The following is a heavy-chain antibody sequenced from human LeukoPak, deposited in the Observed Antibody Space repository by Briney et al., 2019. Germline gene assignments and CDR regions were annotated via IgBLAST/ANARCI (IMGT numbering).Heavy chain of an antibody. J-gene: IGHJ3*02. V-gene: IGHV3-43*01. CDR2: ITWDSTNT. Sequence: GGSLRLSCTASGFKFADAPMHWVRQSPGKGLEWIALITWDSTNTYYADSVKGRFTVSRDDSRNTLYLQMNSLRSDDTALYYCAKDVSFRRGHNFDASDIWGLGTLVTVSS. D-gene: IGHD5-24*01. CDR1: GFKFADAP. CDR3: AKDVSFRRGHNFDASDI.